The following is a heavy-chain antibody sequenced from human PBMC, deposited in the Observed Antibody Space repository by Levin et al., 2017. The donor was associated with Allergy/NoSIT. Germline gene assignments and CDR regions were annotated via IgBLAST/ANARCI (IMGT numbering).Heavy chain of an antibody. V-gene: IGHV1-2*02. CDR3: ARALHVLRYFDWLILGY. Sequence: ASVKVSCKASGYTFTGYYMHWVRQAPGQGLEWMGWINPNSGGTNYAQKFQGRVTMTRDTSISTAYMELSRLRSDDTAVYYCARALHVLRYFDWLILGYWGQGTLVTVSS. D-gene: IGHD3-9*01. CDR1: GYTFTGYY. J-gene: IGHJ4*02. CDR2: INPNSGGT.